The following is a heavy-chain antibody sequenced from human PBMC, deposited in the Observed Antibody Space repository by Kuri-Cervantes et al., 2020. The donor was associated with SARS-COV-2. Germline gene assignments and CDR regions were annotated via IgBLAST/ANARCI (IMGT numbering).Heavy chain of an antibody. CDR2: IIPIFCTA. CDR1: GGTFSSYA. Sequence: SVKVSCKASGGTFSSYAISWVRQAPGQGLAWMGGIIPIFCTANYAQRFQGRVTITADKSTCTAYMELSSLRSEDTAVYYCARVSSNSVAAHYGYFDYWGQGTLVTVSS. V-gene: IGHV1-69*06. CDR3: ARVSSNSVAAHYGYFDY. D-gene: IGHD4-17*01. J-gene: IGHJ4*01.